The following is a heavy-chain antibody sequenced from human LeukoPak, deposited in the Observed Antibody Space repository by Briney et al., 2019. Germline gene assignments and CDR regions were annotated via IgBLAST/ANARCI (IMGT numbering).Heavy chain of an antibody. CDR3: ARGIAVAGTLYYFDY. Sequence: SETLSLTCAVYGGSFSGYYWSWIRQPPGKGLEWIGEINHSGSTNYNPSLTSRVTISVDTSTNQFSLKLSSVTAADTAVYYCARGIAVAGTLYYFDYWGQGTPVTVSS. V-gene: IGHV4-34*01. D-gene: IGHD6-19*01. CDR1: GGSFSGYY. CDR2: INHSGST. J-gene: IGHJ4*02.